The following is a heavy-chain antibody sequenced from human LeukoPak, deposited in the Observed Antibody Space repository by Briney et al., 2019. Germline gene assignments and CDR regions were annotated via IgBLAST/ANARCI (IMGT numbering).Heavy chain of an antibody. J-gene: IGHJ4*02. D-gene: IGHD4-23*01. CDR1: GFTFSSYW. CDR3: ARGRPHGNDY. Sequence: GGSLRLSCAASGFTFSSYWMNWVRQAPGKGLVWVSRIASDGSSTTYADSVKGRFSISRDNAKNTLYLQMNSLRVEDTAVYYCARGRPHGNDYWGQGTLVAVSS. V-gene: IGHV3-74*01. CDR2: IASDGSST.